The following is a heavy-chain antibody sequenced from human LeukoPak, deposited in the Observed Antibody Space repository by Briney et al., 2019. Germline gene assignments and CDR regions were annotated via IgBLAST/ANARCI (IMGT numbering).Heavy chain of an antibody. V-gene: IGHV4-4*02. CDR3: ARDFGYSGYEGWFDP. CDR1: GVSISSNLW. CDR2: IHHSGSI. J-gene: IGHJ5*02. Sequence: PSGTLSLTCAVSGVSISSNLWWTWVRQPPGKGLEWIAEIHHSGSINYNPSLKSRVTISVDTSKNQFSLKLNSLTAADTAVYYCARDFGYSGYEGWFDPWGQGTLVTVSS. D-gene: IGHD5-12*01.